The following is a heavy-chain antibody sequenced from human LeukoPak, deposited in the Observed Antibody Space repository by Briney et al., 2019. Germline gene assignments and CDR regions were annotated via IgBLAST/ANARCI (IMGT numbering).Heavy chain of an antibody. CDR3: AKGAYYDSSGYQISGYYFDY. CDR1: GFTFSSYG. Sequence: GGSLRLSCAASGFTFSSYGMHWVRQAPGKGLEWVAVIWYDGSNKCYADSVKGRFTISRDNSKNTLYLQMNSLRAEDTAVYYCAKGAYYDSSGYQISGYYFDYWGQGTLVTVSS. D-gene: IGHD3-22*01. V-gene: IGHV3-33*06. J-gene: IGHJ4*02. CDR2: IWYDGSNK.